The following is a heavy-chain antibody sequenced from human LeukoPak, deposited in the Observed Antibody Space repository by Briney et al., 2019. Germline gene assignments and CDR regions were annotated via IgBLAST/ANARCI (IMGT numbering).Heavy chain of an antibody. CDR1: GYSFTSYG. V-gene: IGHV1-18*04. D-gene: IGHD3-10*01. Sequence: ASVKVSCKASGYSFTSYGISWVRQAPGQGLEWMGWINNYNGNTNYAQKFQGRVTMTTDTSTSTAYMELRSLRSDDTAVYYCAREEGSRGAFHIWGQGTMVTVSS. J-gene: IGHJ3*02. CDR3: AREEGSRGAFHI. CDR2: INNYNGNT.